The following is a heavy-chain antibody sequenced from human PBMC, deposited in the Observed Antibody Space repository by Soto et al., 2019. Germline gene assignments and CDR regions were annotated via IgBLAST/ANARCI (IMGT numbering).Heavy chain of an antibody. CDR3: ARMEEVISYYYYDGMDV. J-gene: IGHJ6*02. D-gene: IGHD3-22*01. Sequence: QLQLQESGPGLVKPSETLSLTCTVSGGSISSSSYYWGWIRQPPGKGPEWIGSIYYSGSTYYNPSLKRRVTISVATSKNLFSLKRSSVTAADTAVYYCARMEEVISYYYYDGMDVWGQGTTVTVSS. V-gene: IGHV4-39*01. CDR2: IYYSGST. CDR1: GGSISSSSYY.